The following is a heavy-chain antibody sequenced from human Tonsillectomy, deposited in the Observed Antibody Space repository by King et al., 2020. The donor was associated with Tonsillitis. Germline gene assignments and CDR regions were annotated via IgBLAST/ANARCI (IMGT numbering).Heavy chain of an antibody. D-gene: IGHD5-24*01. CDR1: GFTFSSYG. CDR3: AKDKFGGYNFNLPFDY. CDR2: ISYDGSNK. Sequence: VQLVESGGGVVQPGRSLRLSCAASGFTFSSYGMHWVRQAPGKGLEWVAIISYDGSNKYYADSVKGRFTISRDNSKNTLYLQMNSLRAEDTAVYYCAKDKFGGYNFNLPFDYWGQGTLVTVSS. V-gene: IGHV3-30*18. J-gene: IGHJ4*02.